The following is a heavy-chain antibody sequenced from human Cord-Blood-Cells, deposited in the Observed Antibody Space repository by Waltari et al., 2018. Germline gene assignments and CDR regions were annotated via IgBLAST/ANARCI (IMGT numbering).Heavy chain of an antibody. CDR2: IIPILGIA. Sequence: QVQLVQSGAEVKKPGSSVKVSCKASGGTFSSYAISWVRQAPGQGLEWMGRIIPILGIANYAQKFQGRVTITADKSTSTAYMELSSLRSEDTDVYYCARAVVVVAANWFDPWGQGTLVTVSS. J-gene: IGHJ5*02. CDR1: GGTFSSYA. V-gene: IGHV1-69*09. CDR3: ARAVVVVAANWFDP. D-gene: IGHD2-15*01.